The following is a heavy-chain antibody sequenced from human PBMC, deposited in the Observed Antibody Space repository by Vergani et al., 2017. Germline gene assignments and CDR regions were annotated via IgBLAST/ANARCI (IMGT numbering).Heavy chain of an antibody. CDR1: GFTFSSYS. CDR2: ISSSSSYI. D-gene: IGHD3-16*02. J-gene: IGHJ4*02. V-gene: IGHV3-21*01. CDR3: ASELSLYRGDY. Sequence: EVQLVESGGGLVKPGGSLRLSCAASGFTFSSYSMNWVRQAPGKGLEWVSSISSSSSYIYYADSVKGRFTISRDNAKNSLYLQMNSLRAEDTAVYYCASELSLYRGDYWGQGTLVTVSS.